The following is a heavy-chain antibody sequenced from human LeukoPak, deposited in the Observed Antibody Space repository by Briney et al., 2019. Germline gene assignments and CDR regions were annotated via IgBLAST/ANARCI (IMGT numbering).Heavy chain of an antibody. J-gene: IGHJ6*02. CDR3: ARDFEQLWLDYYYYGMDV. Sequence: ASVKASCKASGYTFTGYYMHWVRQAPGQGLERMGWINPNSGGTNYAQKFQGRVTMTRDTSISTAYMELSRLRSDDTAVYYCARDFEQLWLDYYYYGMDVWGQGTTVTVSS. CDR1: GYTFTGYY. V-gene: IGHV1-2*02. CDR2: INPNSGGT. D-gene: IGHD5-18*01.